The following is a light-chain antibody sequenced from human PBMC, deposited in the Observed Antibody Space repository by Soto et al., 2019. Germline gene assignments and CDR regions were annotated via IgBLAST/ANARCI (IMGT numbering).Light chain of an antibody. CDR1: SSNIASNT. J-gene: IGLJ1*01. CDR3: ASWDDSLNGHV. CDR2: SND. V-gene: IGLV1-44*01. Sequence: QSVLTQPPSASGTPGQRVTVPCSGSSSNIASNTVNWYQQLPGTAPKLLIYSNDQRPSGVPDRFSASKSGTSASLAISGLQSEDEADYYCASWDDSLNGHVFGTGTKVTVL.